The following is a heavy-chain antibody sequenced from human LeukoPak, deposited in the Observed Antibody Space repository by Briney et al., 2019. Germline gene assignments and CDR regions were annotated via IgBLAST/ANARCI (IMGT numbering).Heavy chain of an antibody. Sequence: PGGSLRLSCAASGFTFSSYAMSWVRQAPGKGLEWVSAISGSGGSTYYADSVKGRFTISRDNSKNTLYLQMNSLRAEDTAVYYCAKDYRGLLGYNWFDPWGQGTLVTVSS. CDR2: ISGSGGST. CDR3: AKDYRGLLGYNWFDP. V-gene: IGHV3-23*01. D-gene: IGHD3-16*01. J-gene: IGHJ5*02. CDR1: GFTFSSYA.